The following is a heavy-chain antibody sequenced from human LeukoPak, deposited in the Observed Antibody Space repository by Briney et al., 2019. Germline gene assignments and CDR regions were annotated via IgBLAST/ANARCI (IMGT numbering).Heavy chain of an antibody. D-gene: IGHD2-15*01. J-gene: IGHJ2*01. CDR3: ARGGFSGGILRYFDL. CDR1: GGSFSIYY. CDR2: IYYSVST. V-gene: IGHV4-59*01. Sequence: SETLSLTCTVSGGSFSIYYWSCIRQPPGKGLEWIGYIYYSVSTNYNPSLKSRVTMLVDTSKNQFSLQLSSVSAADTAVYYCARGGFSGGILRYFDLWGRGTLVTVSS.